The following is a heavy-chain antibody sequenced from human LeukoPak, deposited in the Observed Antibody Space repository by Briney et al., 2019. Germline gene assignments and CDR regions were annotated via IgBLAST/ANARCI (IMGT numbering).Heavy chain of an antibody. CDR2: ISSTGGTT. J-gene: IGHJ6*03. D-gene: IGHD2-15*01. CDR1: GITFSSYG. Sequence: PGGTLRRSCAASGITFSSYGMSWVRQAPGKGLEWVSSISSTGGTTYYADSVKGRFTISRDNSKNTLYLQMNSLRAEDTAIYYCAKNGDRGAYCTGGTCYPYFYYYMDVWGKGTTVTI. V-gene: IGHV3-23*01. CDR3: AKNGDRGAYCTGGTCYPYFYYYMDV.